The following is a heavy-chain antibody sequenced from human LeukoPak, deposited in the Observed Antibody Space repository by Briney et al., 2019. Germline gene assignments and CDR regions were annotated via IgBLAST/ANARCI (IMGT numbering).Heavy chain of an antibody. Sequence: QPGGSLRLSCAASGFTVSRNYMSWVRQAPGKGLEWVSIIYSGGSTYYADSVKGRFTISRDNSKNTLYLQMNSLRAEDTAVYYCASKGPQYTSSWYYFDYWGQGTLVTVSS. J-gene: IGHJ4*02. V-gene: IGHV3-66*02. CDR3: ASKGPQYTSSWYYFDY. CDR2: IYSGGST. CDR1: GFTVSRNY. D-gene: IGHD6-13*01.